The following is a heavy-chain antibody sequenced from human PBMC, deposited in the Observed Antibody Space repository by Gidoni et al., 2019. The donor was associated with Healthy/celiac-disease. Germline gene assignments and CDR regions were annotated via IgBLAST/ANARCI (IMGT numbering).Heavy chain of an antibody. CDR3: ARDFSGQGGADY. J-gene: IGHJ4*02. V-gene: IGHV3-21*01. CDR2: ISSSSSYI. CDR1: GFTFSSYS. D-gene: IGHD3-16*01. Sequence: EVQLVESGGGLVKPGGSLRLSCAASGFTFSSYSMNWVRQAPGKGLEWVSSISSSSSYIYYADSVKGRFTISRDNAKNSLYLQMNSLRAEDTAVYYCARDFSGQGGADYWGQGTLVTVSS.